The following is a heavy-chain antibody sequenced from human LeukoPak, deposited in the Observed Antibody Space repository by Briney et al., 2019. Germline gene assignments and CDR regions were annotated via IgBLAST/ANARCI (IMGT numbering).Heavy chain of an antibody. CDR2: FLYDGSNN. CDR3: ASAVGKERPTSKDSYHTGYYGMDV. CDR1: GFTFSSYA. D-gene: IGHD5-18*01. J-gene: IGHJ6*02. V-gene: IGHV3-30*04. Sequence: GGSLILSCAASGFTFSSYAMHWVRRPPGRGLGWVEVFLYDGSNNNDAAAVKGRFTSSRDNSKNTLYLQMNSLRAEDTAVYYCASAVGKERPTSKDSYHTGYYGMDVWGQGTTVTVSS.